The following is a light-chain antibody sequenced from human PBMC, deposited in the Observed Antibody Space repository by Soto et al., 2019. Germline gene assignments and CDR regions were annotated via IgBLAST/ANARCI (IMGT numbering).Light chain of an antibody. CDR1: SSDVGGFEY. CDR2: DVT. CDR3: GSITRSSTSV. V-gene: IGLV2-14*01. J-gene: IGLJ1*01. Sequence: QSALSQPASVSGSPGQSITISCTGTSSDVGGFEYVSWYQHQPGKAPKLIIYDVTKRPSGVSNRFSGSKSGNTASLTISEIQAEDEGDYYCGSITRSSTSVFGTGTKVTVL.